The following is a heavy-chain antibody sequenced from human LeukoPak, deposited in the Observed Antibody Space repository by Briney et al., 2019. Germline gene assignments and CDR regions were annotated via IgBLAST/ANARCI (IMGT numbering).Heavy chain of an antibody. Sequence: PSETLSLTCTVSGGSISSSSYYWGWIRQPPGKGLEWIGSIYYSGSTYYNPSLKSRVTISVDTSKNQFSLKLSSVTAADTAVYYCARGSTYCSSTSCYKGFDYWGQGTLVTVSS. CDR3: ARGSTYCSSTSCYKGFDY. CDR2: IYYSGST. J-gene: IGHJ4*02. V-gene: IGHV4-39*07. CDR1: GGSISSSSYY. D-gene: IGHD2-2*02.